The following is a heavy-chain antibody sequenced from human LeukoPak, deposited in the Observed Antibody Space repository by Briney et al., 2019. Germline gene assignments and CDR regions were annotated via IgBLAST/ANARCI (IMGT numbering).Heavy chain of an antibody. D-gene: IGHD6-19*01. V-gene: IGHV4-34*01. Sequence: GSLRLSCAASGFTVSSNYMSWIRQPPGKGLEWIGEINHSGSTNYNPSLKSRVTISVDTSKNQFSLKLSSVTAADTAVYYCARRFRQSGWDDAFDIWGQGTMVTVSS. CDR2: INHSGST. CDR3: ARRFRQSGWDDAFDI. CDR1: GFTVSSNY. J-gene: IGHJ3*02.